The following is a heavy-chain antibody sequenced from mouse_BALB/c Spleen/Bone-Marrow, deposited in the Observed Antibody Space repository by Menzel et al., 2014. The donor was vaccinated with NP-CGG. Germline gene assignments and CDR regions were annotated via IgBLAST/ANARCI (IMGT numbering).Heavy chain of an antibody. V-gene: IGHV5-12-2*01. D-gene: IGHD4-1*01. CDR2: ITNGGGST. J-gene: IGHJ3*01. CDR3: ATLTGTSY. Sequence: EVMLVESGGGLVQPGGSLKLSCAASRFPFSSYTMSWVRQTPEKRLEWVAFITNGGGSTYYPDTLKGRFTISRDDAKNTLYLQMSSLKSEDTAMYYCATLTGTSYWGQGTLVTVSA. CDR1: RFPFSSYT.